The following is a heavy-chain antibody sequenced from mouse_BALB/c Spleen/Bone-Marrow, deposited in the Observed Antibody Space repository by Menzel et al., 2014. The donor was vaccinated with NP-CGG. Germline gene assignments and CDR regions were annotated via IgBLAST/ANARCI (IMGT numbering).Heavy chain of an antibody. CDR1: GFNIKDAY. CDR3: ARYYYGSSYAMDY. D-gene: IGHD1-1*01. Sequence: VQLKQSGAELVKLGASVKLSCTASGFNIKDAYMHWVKQRPEQGLEWIGRIDPANGNTKYDPKFQGKATITADTSSNTAYLQLSSLTSEDTAVYYCARYYYGSSYAMDYWGQGTSVTVSS. J-gene: IGHJ4*01. V-gene: IGHV14-3*02. CDR2: IDPANGNT.